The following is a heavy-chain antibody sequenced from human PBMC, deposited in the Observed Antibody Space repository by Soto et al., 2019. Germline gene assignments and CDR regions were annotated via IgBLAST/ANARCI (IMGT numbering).Heavy chain of an antibody. V-gene: IGHV4-59*01. CDR1: GGSIIRYY. CDR3: ARDLLEDQLLGWFDP. CDR2: IFHTGTT. Sequence: SGPLSLTCTVSGGSIIRYYWNWIRQPPGKGLAWIGYIFHTGTTNYNPSLRSRVTMSLYTSKNQFSLNLRSVTAADTAVYYCARDLLEDQLLGWFDPWGQGTRVTVS. D-gene: IGHD3-3*01. J-gene: IGHJ5*02.